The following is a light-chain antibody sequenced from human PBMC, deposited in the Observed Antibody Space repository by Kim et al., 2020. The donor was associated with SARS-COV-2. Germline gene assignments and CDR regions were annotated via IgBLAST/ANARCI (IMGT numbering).Light chain of an antibody. CDR2: GAS. J-gene: IGKJ3*01. Sequence: SPGDRAPMSCRASQRVAGDLAWYRQKPGQAPRLLIYGASTRASGVPARFSGSGSGTEFTLTISSLQSEDFAVYYCQQFNNWPPLSFGPGTKVDIK. CDR3: QQFNNWPPLS. CDR1: QRVAGD. V-gene: IGKV3-15*01.